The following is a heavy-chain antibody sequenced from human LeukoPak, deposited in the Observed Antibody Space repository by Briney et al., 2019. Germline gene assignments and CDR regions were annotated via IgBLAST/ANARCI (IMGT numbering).Heavy chain of an antibody. D-gene: IGHD3-10*01. J-gene: IGHJ4*02. CDR3: ARDRIWFGELYLWDY. CDR2: ISSSSSYI. V-gene: IGHV3-21*01. CDR1: GFTFSSYS. Sequence: GGSLGLSCAASGFTFSSYSMNWVRQAPGKGLEWVSSISSSSSYIYYADSVKGRFTISRDNAKNSLYLQMNSLRAEDTAVYYCARDRIWFGELYLWDYWGQGTLVTVSS.